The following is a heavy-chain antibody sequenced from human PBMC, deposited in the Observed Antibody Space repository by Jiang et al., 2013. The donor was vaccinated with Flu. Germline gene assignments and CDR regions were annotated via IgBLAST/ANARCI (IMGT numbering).Heavy chain of an antibody. J-gene: IGHJ4*02. CDR3: ARSATVTTKYYDTSGYYFDY. V-gene: IGHV4-59*01. D-gene: IGHD3-22*01. Sequence: GLVKPSETLSLTCSVSGGSITSYYWSWIRQSPGKGLEWIGYFYYSGSTNYNPSLNSRVTMSVDTSKNQFSLKVSSVTAADTAVYYCARSATVTTKYYDTSGYYFDYWGQGTLVTVSS. CDR2: FYYSGST. CDR1: GGSITSYY.